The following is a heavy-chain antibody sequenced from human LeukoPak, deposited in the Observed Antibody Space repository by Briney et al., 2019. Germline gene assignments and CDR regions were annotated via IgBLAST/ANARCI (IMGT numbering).Heavy chain of an antibody. Sequence: PGGSLRLSCVASGFTLSTYGMHWVRQAPGKGLEWVAFIRYDGSDEFYGDSVKGRFTTSRDNSKNTLYLQMSRLRVEDTAVYYCAKDLDCSGGTCHKAFDCWGQGTLVTVSS. D-gene: IGHD2-15*01. CDR1: GFTLSTYG. V-gene: IGHV3-30*02. CDR2: IRYDGSDE. J-gene: IGHJ4*02. CDR3: AKDLDCSGGTCHKAFDC.